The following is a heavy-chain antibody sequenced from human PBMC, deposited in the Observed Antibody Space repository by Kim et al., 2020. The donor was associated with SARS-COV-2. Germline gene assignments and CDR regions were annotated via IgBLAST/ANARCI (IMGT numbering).Heavy chain of an antibody. D-gene: IGHD6-19*01. V-gene: IGHV3-30-3*01. Sequence: GGSLRLSCAASGFTFSSYAMHWVRQAPGKGLEWVAVISYDGSNKYYADSVKGRFTISRDNSKNTLYLQMNSLRAEDTAVYYCARDRIAVAGTLGLFDIWGQGTMVTVSS. J-gene: IGHJ3*02. CDR3: ARDRIAVAGTLGLFDI. CDR2: ISYDGSNK. CDR1: GFTFSSYA.